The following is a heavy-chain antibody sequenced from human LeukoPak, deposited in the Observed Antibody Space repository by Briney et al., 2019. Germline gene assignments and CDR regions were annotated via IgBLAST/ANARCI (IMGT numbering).Heavy chain of an antibody. CDR3: ARDWYDSSGYYMDYFDY. J-gene: IGHJ4*02. V-gene: IGHV3-48*04. D-gene: IGHD3-22*01. CDR2: ISSSGSTI. Sequence: AGGSLRLSCAASGFTFSSYAMSWVRQAPGKGLEWVSYISSSGSTIYYADSVKGRFTISRDNAKNSLYLQMNSLRAEDTAVYYCARDWYDSSGYYMDYFDYWGQGTLVTVSS. CDR1: GFTFSSYA.